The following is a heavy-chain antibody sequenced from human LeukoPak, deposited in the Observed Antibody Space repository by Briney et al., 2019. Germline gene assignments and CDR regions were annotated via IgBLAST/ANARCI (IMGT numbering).Heavy chain of an antibody. J-gene: IGHJ4*02. V-gene: IGHV4-34*01. Sequence: SETLSLTCAVYGGSFSGYYWSWVRQPPGKGLEWIGEINHGGSTNYSPSLKSRVTISADTSKNHFSLRLSSVTGADTAVYYCARGRGRSGWRQGDYWGQGTLVTVPS. D-gene: IGHD6-19*01. CDR3: ARGRGRSGWRQGDY. CDR2: INHGGST. CDR1: GGSFSGYY.